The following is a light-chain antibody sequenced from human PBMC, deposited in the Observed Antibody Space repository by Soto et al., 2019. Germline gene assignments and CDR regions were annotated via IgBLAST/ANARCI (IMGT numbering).Light chain of an antibody. V-gene: IGLV1-44*01. CDR3: ASWDDSLNGVV. Sequence: QSVLTQPPSASGTPGQRVTISCSGRSSNIGTNTVNWYQLLPGTAPKLLVYSDDQRPSGVPDRVSGSKSGTSASLAISGLQSEDESDYYCASWDDSLNGVVFGGGTKLTVL. J-gene: IGLJ2*01. CDR2: SDD. CDR1: SSNIGTNT.